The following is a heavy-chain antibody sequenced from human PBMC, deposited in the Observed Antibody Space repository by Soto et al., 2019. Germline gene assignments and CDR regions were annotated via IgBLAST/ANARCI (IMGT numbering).Heavy chain of an antibody. Sequence: EVQLLESGGGLVQPGGSLRLSCAASGFPFTGYAMSWVRQAPGKGLEWVSAISGHGDATFYADSVKGRFTISRDNSKNTLYLHMYSLRAEDTALYYCANSRVSMVRGLIIIPNYWGQGTLVTVSS. CDR3: ANSRVSMVRGLIIIPNY. D-gene: IGHD3-10*01. CDR1: GFPFTGYA. V-gene: IGHV3-23*01. J-gene: IGHJ4*02. CDR2: ISGHGDAT.